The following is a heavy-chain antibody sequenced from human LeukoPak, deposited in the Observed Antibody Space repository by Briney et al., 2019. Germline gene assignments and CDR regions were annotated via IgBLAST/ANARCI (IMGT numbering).Heavy chain of an antibody. J-gene: IGHJ6*03. D-gene: IGHD3-10*01. V-gene: IGHV3-66*01. CDR1: GFSVSYNY. CDR2: IYSGGST. CDR3: AKSMVRGVYYYYYMDV. Sequence: GGSLRLSCVASGFSVSYNYITWVRQAPGKGLEWVSIIYSGGSTYYADSVRGRFTISRDNSKNTVYLQMNSLRAEDTAVYYCAKSMVRGVYYYYYMDVWGKGTTVTVSS.